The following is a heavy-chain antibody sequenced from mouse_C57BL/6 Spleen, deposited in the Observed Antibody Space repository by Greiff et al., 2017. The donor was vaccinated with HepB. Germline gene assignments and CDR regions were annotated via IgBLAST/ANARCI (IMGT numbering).Heavy chain of an antibody. V-gene: IGHV5-9-1*02. D-gene: IGHD2-2*01. J-gene: IGHJ4*01. Sequence: EVKVVESGEGLVKPGGSLKLSCAASGFTFSSYAMSWVRQTPEKRLEWVAYISSGGDYIYYADTVKGRFTISRDNARNTLYLQMSSLKSEDTAMYYCTRDYYGYPYYYAMDYWGQGTSVTVSS. CDR3: TRDYYGYPYYYAMDY. CDR2: ISSGGDYI. CDR1: GFTFSSYA.